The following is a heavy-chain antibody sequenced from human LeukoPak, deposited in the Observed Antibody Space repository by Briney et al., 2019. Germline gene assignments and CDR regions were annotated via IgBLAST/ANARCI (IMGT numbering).Heavy chain of an antibody. Sequence: ASVKVSCKASGGTFSSYAISWVRQAPGQGLEWMGGIIPIFGTANYAQKFQGRVTSTTDEATSTAYMELSSLRSEDTAVYYCARAQGDGYNSAFDYWGQGTLVTVSS. CDR3: ARAQGDGYNSAFDY. D-gene: IGHD5-24*01. CDR1: GGTFSSYA. CDR2: IIPIFGTA. J-gene: IGHJ4*02. V-gene: IGHV1-69*05.